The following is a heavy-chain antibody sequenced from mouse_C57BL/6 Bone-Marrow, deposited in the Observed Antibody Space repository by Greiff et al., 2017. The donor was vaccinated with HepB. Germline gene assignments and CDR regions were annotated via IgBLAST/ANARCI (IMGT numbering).Heavy chain of an antibody. V-gene: IGHV1-19*01. D-gene: IGHD1-1*01. Sequence: EVQLQQSGPVLVKPGASVKMSCKASGYTFTDYYMNWVKQSHGKSLEWIGVINPYNGGTSYNQKFKGKATLTVDKSSSTAYMELNSLTSEDSAVYYCARVITTVVSYWYFDVWGTGTTVTVSS. CDR1: GYTFTDYY. J-gene: IGHJ1*03. CDR2: INPYNGGT. CDR3: ARVITTVVSYWYFDV.